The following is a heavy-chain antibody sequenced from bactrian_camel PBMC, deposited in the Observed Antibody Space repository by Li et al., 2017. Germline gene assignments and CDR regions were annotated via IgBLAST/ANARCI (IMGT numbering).Heavy chain of an antibody. D-gene: IGHD1*01. CDR3: AAPIGEYWVGEYRF. Sequence: HVQLVESGGGSVQAGGSLRLSCAASGDISGGYCMAWFREAPGKDREAVAIFDRDETTNYADSVKGRFTISQDNAKNTLYLEMNSLKPEDTATYYCAAPIGEYWVGEYRFWGQGTQVTVS. V-gene: IGHV3S53*01. J-gene: IGHJ4*01. CDR2: FDRDETT. CDR1: GDISGGYC.